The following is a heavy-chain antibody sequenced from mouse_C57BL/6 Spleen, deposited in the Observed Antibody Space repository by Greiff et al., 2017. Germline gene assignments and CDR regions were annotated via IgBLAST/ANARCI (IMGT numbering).Heavy chain of an antibody. CDR1: GYSFTSGYY. Sequence: EVQVLESGPGLVKPSPSVSLSCSVTGYSFTSGYYWNRNRQFPGNKLERMGYISYDGSNNYNPSLKNPISITRDPSKNQFILKLNSVTTEDTATYYCARYSNYDAMDYWGQGTSVTVSS. CDR2: ISYDGSN. CDR3: ARYSNYDAMDY. J-gene: IGHJ4*01. D-gene: IGHD2-5*01. V-gene: IGHV3-6*01.